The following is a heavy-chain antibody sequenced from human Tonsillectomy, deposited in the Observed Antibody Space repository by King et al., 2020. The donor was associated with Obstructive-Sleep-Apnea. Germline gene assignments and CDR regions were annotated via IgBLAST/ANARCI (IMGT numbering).Heavy chain of an antibody. CDR2: IIPILGIA. V-gene: IGHV1-69*10. CDR3: ARDRPWELLTDGQFDY. J-gene: IGHJ4*02. Sequence: VQLVESGAEVKKPGSSVKVSCKASGGTFSSYAISWVRQAPGQGREWMGGIIPILGIANDAQKFQGRVTITADKSTSTAYMELSSLRSEDTAVYYCARDRPWELLTDGQFDYWGQGTLVTVSS. D-gene: IGHD1-26*01. CDR1: GGTFSSYA.